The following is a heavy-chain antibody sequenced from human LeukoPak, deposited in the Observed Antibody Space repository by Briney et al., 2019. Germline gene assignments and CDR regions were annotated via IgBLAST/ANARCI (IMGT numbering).Heavy chain of an antibody. Sequence: GGSLRLSCAASGFTFSSYAMSWVRQAPGKGLEWVSAISGSGGSTYYADSVKGRFTISRDNSKNTLYLQMNGLRAEDTAVYYCAKDSYYDILTGYYRGAFDIWGQGTMVTVSS. CDR1: GFTFSSYA. V-gene: IGHV3-23*01. CDR3: AKDSYYDILTGYYRGAFDI. J-gene: IGHJ3*02. D-gene: IGHD3-9*01. CDR2: ISGSGGST.